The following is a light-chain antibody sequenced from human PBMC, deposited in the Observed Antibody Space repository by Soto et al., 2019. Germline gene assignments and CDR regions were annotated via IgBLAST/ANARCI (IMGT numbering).Light chain of an antibody. J-gene: IGLJ3*02. CDR1: SSNIGAGYD. Sequence: QSVLTQPPSVSGAPGQRVTISRTGRSSNIGAGYDVHWYQQLPGTAPKLLIYGNINRPSGVPDRFSGSKSGTSASLAITGLQAEDEADYYCQSYDSSLSGWVFGGGTPLTVL. CDR3: QSYDSSLSGWV. CDR2: GNI. V-gene: IGLV1-40*01.